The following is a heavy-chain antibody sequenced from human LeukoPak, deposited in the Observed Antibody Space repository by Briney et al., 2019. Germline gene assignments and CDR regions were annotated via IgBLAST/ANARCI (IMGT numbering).Heavy chain of an antibody. Sequence: SSETLPLTCTVSGGSISSYYWSWIRQPPGKGLEWIGYIYYSGSTNYNPSLKSRVTISVDTSKNQFSLKLSSVTAADTAVYYCARVRHFSRVLRYFDRPSYFDYWGQGTLVTVSS. D-gene: IGHD3-9*01. V-gene: IGHV4-59*01. CDR1: GGSISSYY. J-gene: IGHJ4*02. CDR2: IYYSGST. CDR3: ARVRHFSRVLRYFDRPSYFDY.